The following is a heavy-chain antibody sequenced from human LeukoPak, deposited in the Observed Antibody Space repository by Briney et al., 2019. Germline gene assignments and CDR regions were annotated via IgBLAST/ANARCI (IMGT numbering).Heavy chain of an antibody. Sequence: GGSLRLSCAASGFTFSSYEMNWVRQAPGKGLEWVAKIKEDGSEQYYVDSVKGRFTISRDNAKSSMYLQMNSLRAEDTAVYYCAELGITMIGGVWGKGTTVTISS. CDR1: GFTFSSYE. V-gene: IGHV3-7*01. CDR3: AELGITMIGGV. CDR2: IKEDGSEQ. J-gene: IGHJ6*04. D-gene: IGHD3-10*02.